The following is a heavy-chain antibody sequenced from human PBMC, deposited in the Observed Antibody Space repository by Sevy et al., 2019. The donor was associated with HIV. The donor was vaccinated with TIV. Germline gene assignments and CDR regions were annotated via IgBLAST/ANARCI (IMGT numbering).Heavy chain of an antibody. J-gene: IGHJ4*02. CDR3: ATEGSSTGDYVLGY. V-gene: IGHV3-74*01. D-gene: IGHD4-17*01. CDR2: INSHGSST. CDR1: GFTFSSYW. Sequence: GGSLRLSCAASGFTFSSYWMHWVRQAPGKGLVWVSRINSHGSSTIYADSVKGRFTISRDNAKNTVYLQMNSLRAEDTAVYYCATEGSSTGDYVLGYWGQGTLVTVSS.